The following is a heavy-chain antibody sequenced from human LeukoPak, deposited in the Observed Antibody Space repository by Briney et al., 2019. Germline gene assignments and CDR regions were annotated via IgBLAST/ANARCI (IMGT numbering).Heavy chain of an antibody. J-gene: IGHJ4*02. CDR2: ITWDGGST. V-gene: IGHV3-43*01. CDR1: GFAFDDYT. D-gene: IGHD3-10*01. Sequence: GGSLRLSCAASGFAFDDYTMHWVRQAPGKGLEWVSLITWDGGSTYYADSVKGRFTISRDNSKNSLYLQMNSLRTEDTALYYCAKGKNTGSYLSHVDYWGQGTLVTVSS. CDR3: AKGKNTGSYLSHVDY.